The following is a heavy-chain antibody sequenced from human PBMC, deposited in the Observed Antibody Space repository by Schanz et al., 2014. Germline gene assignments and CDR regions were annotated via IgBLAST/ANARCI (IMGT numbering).Heavy chain of an antibody. J-gene: IGHJ4*02. D-gene: IGHD3-10*01. V-gene: IGHV3-15*01. CDR3: TADLWFGAVWGVW. CDR2: IKSKTDGGTR. CDR1: GFTLNNAW. Sequence: EVQLVESGGGLVKPGGSLRLSCATSGFTLNNAWMNWVRQAPGKGLQWVARIKSKTDGGTRDYAAPVKGRFTISTDDSKTPVYRQINSLQPEDTAVYSCTADLWFGAVWGVWWGQGTLVTVSS.